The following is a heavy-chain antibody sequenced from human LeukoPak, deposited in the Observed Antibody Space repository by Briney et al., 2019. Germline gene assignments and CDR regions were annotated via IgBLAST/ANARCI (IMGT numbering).Heavy chain of an antibody. V-gene: IGHV3-30-3*01. J-gene: IGHJ4*02. CDR1: GFTFSSYA. D-gene: IGHD3-22*01. CDR2: ISYDGSNK. CDR3: ARDWSNVVTAI. Sequence: PGRSLRPSCAASGFTFSSYAMHWVRQAPGKGLEWVAVISYDGSNKYYADSVKGRFTISRDNSKNTLYLQMNSLRAEDTAVYYCARDWSNVVTAIWGQGTLVTVSS.